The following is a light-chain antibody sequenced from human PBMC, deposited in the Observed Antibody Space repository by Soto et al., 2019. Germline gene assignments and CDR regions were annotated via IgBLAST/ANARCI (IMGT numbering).Light chain of an antibody. V-gene: IGLV1-40*01. CDR2: GDS. CDR3: QSYDSSLSGWL. Sequence: QLVLTQPPSVSGAPGQRVTISCTGSSSNIGAGYNVHWYQQVPGTAPKLLIYGDSNRPSGVPDRFSGSKSGTSASLAITGLQAADEADYYCQSYDSSLSGWLFGGGTKLTVL. J-gene: IGLJ3*02. CDR1: SSNIGAGYN.